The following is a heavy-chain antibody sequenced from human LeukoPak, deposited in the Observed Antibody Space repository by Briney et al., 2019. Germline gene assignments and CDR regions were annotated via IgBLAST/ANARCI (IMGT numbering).Heavy chain of an antibody. CDR2: INPNSGGT. Sequence: ASVKVSCKASGYTFTGYYMHWVRQAPGQGLEWMGWINPNSGGTNYAQKFQHRVTMTRDSSLSTAYMELSRLRSDDTAVYYCATGEHILTGYYPQYYFDYWGQGTLVTVSS. CDR3: ATGEHILTGYYPQYYFDY. CDR1: GYTFTGYY. D-gene: IGHD3-9*01. J-gene: IGHJ4*02. V-gene: IGHV1-2*02.